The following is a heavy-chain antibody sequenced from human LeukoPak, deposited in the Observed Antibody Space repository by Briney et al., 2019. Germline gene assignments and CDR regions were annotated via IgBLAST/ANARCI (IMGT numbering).Heavy chain of an antibody. CDR3: ARELKVGNTGYYFDY. J-gene: IGHJ4*02. CDR1: GGSISPYY. CDR2: FYYSGST. Sequence: SETLSLTCTVSGGSISPYYWSWIRQPPGKGLEWIGYFYYSGSTNYNPSLKSRVTISLDMSKNQFSLNLNSVTAADTAVYYCARELKVGNTGYYFDYWGQGTLVTVSS. V-gene: IGHV4-59*01. D-gene: IGHD2/OR15-2a*01.